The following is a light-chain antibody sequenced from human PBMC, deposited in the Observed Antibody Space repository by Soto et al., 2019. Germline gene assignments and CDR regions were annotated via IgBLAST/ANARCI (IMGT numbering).Light chain of an antibody. J-gene: IGLJ2*01. CDR2: LNSDGSH. CDR3: QTWGTGIRV. CDR1: SGHSSFA. V-gene: IGLV4-69*01. Sequence: QPVLTQSPSASASLGASVKLTCTLSSGHSSFAIAWHQQQPEKGPRYLMKLNSDGSHSKGDGIPDRFSGSRSGAERYLTSSSLQSEDEADYYSQTWGTGIRVFGGGPKLTVL.